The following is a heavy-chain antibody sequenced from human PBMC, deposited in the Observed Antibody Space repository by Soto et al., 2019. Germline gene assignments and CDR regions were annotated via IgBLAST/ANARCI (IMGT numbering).Heavy chain of an antibody. CDR1: GGSISSSNW. D-gene: IGHD1-26*01. CDR3: ARVSGSYYDGMDV. V-gene: IGHV4-4*02. J-gene: IGHJ6*02. CDR2: IYHSGST. Sequence: QVQLQESGPGLVKPSGTLSLTCAVSGGSISSSNWWSWVRQPPGKGLEWIGEIYHSGSTNYNPALHSRVTISVDKSKNQFSLKLSSVTAADTAVYYCARVSGSYYDGMDVWGQGTTVPVSS.